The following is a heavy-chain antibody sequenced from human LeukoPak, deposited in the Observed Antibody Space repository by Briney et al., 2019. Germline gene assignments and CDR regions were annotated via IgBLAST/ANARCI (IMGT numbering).Heavy chain of an antibody. J-gene: IGHJ4*02. CDR1: GFTFSDAW. CDR2: IKRKTDGGTT. CDR3: TATLGY. Sequence: GGSLRLSCAASGFTFSDAWMTWVRQAPGKGLEWVGRIKRKTDGGTTDYAAPVKGSFTISRDDSKNMLSLQMNSLKTEDTAVYYCTATLGYWGQGTLVTVSS. V-gene: IGHV3-15*01.